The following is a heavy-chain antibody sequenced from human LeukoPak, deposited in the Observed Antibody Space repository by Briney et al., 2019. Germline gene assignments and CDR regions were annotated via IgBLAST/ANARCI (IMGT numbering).Heavy chain of an antibody. CDR1: GYTFTGYY. V-gene: IGHV7-4-1*02. Sequence: ASVKVSCKASGYTFTGYYMHWVRQAPGQGLEWMGWINTNTGNPTYAQGFTGRFVFSLDTSVSTAYLQISSLKAEDTAVYYCARVGYYYGSGSYAHFDYWGQGTLVTVSS. J-gene: IGHJ4*02. D-gene: IGHD3-10*01. CDR3: ARVGYYYGSGSYAHFDY. CDR2: INTNTGNP.